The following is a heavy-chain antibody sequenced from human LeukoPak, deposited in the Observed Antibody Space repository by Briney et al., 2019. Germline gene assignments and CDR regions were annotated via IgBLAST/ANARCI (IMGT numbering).Heavy chain of an antibody. D-gene: IGHD1-20*01. CDR3: AAGIPYNWNDGIFDY. Sequence: LETLSLTCAVSGYSISSGYYWGWIRQPPGKGLEWIGSIYHSGSTYYNPSLKSRVTISVDTSKNQFSLKLSSVTAADTAVYYCAAGIPYNWNDGIFDYWGQGTLVTVSS. J-gene: IGHJ4*02. CDR1: GYSISSGYY. CDR2: IYHSGST. V-gene: IGHV4-38-2*01.